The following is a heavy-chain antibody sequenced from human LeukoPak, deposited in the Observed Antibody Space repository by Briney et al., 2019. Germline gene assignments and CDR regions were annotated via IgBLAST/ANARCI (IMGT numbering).Heavy chain of an antibody. CDR1: GYTFTGYY. CDR3: ARGGLYYYDSSGADY. V-gene: IGHV1-2*02. Sequence: ASVKVPCKASGYTFTGYYMHWVRQAPGQGLEWMGWINPNSGGTNYAQKFQGRVTMTRDTSISTAYMELSRLRSDDTAVYYCARGGLYYYDSSGADYWGQGTLVTVSS. J-gene: IGHJ4*02. D-gene: IGHD3-22*01. CDR2: INPNSGGT.